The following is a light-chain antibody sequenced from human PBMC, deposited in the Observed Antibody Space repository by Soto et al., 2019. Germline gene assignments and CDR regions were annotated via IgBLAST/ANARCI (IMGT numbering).Light chain of an antibody. CDR3: QRYYNAPFT. Sequence: DIQVTQPPSSLSASVGDRVTITCLASQGIKNYLAWYQQKPGETPKLLIYAASTLESGIPPRFSGSGSGTDFTLTINNLQPEDVATYYCQRYYNAPFTFGGGTKVDNK. V-gene: IGKV1-27*01. J-gene: IGKJ4*01. CDR1: QGIKNY. CDR2: AAS.